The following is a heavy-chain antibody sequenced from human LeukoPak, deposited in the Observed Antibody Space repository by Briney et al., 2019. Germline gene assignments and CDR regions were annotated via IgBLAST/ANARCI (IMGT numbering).Heavy chain of an antibody. Sequence: SSESLSLTCTVSGGSISSYYWSWIRRPPGKGLEWIGYIHYSGSTNYNPSLKSRVTISVDTSKNQFSLKLSSVTAADTAVYYCARGGHCSGGSCFYYYYYGMDVWGQGTTVTVSS. V-gene: IGHV4-59*01. J-gene: IGHJ6*02. CDR1: GGSISSYY. D-gene: IGHD2-15*01. CDR2: IHYSGST. CDR3: ARGGHCSGGSCFYYYYYGMDV.